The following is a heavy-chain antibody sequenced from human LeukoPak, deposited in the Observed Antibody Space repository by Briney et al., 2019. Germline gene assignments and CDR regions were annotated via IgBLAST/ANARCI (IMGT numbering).Heavy chain of an antibody. Sequence: PSETLSLTCTVSGGSINGYYWTWIRQPPGKGLEWIGYISDSGSTNHNPSLKSRVSMSVGSSNTDFSLRLISVTAADTAVYYCARVFRGAVTSNWFDPWGQGTLVTVSS. CDR3: ARVFRGAVTSNWFDP. V-gene: IGHV4-59*01. D-gene: IGHD4-17*01. J-gene: IGHJ5*02. CDR1: GGSINGYY. CDR2: ISDSGST.